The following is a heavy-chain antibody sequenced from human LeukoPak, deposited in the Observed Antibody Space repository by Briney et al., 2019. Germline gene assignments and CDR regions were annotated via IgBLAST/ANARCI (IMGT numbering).Heavy chain of an antibody. V-gene: IGHV3-21*01. CDR3: ARGYRYGSDY. J-gene: IGHJ4*02. CDR2: ISSSSTYI. D-gene: IGHD5-18*01. Sequence: PGGSLRLSCAASGFTFTTYTMNWVRQAPGKGLEWVSSISSSSTYIYYADSVKGRFTISRDNTKNSLYLQMNSLRAEDTAVYYCARGYRYGSDYWGQGTLVTVSS. CDR1: GFTFTTYT.